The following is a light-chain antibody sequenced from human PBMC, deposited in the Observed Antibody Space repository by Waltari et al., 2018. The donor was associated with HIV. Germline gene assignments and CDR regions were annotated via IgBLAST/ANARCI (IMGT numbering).Light chain of an antibody. Sequence: QSVLTHPRSVSGSPRQPVTISCPGTSPAVSGYNYVSWYPQHPGKAPKLMIYDVSKRPSGVPDRFSGSKSGNTASLTISGLQAEDEADYYCCSYAGSYTYVVFGGGTKLTVL. V-gene: IGLV2-11*01. J-gene: IGLJ2*01. CDR2: DVS. CDR1: SPAVSGYNY. CDR3: CSYAGSYTYVV.